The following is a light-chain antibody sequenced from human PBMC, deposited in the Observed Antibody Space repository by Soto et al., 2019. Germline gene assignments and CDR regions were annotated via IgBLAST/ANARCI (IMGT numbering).Light chain of an antibody. CDR3: QQSYSTPPA. Sequence: DIQMTQSPSSLSASVGDRVTITCRASQSISSYLNWYQQIPGKAPKLLIYAASSLQSGVPSRFSGSGSGTDFTLTISSLQPEDFATYYCQQSYSTPPAFGQGTRLEI. CDR1: QSISSY. J-gene: IGKJ5*01. V-gene: IGKV1-39*01. CDR2: AAS.